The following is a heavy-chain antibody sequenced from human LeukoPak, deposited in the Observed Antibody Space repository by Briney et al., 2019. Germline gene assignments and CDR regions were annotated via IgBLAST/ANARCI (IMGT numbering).Heavy chain of an antibody. CDR1: GSSISNCY. D-gene: IGHD6-19*01. CDR2: IYTSGGT. J-gene: IGHJ4*02. V-gene: IGHV4-4*07. Sequence: SETLSLTCTVSGSSISNCYWTWIRQPAGKGLEWIGRIYTSGGTNYNPSLKTRVTMSVDTSKNQVSLKLSSVTAADTAMYYCARAAEYSSGWYLFDYWGQGILVTVSA. CDR3: ARAAEYSSGWYLFDY.